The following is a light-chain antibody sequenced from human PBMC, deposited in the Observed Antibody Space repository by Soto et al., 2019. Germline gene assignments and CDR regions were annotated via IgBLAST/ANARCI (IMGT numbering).Light chain of an antibody. Sequence: QLVLTQPHSASASLGASVTLTCTLSSGYSNYKVDWYQQRPGKGPRFVMRVGPGGIVGSKGDVIPDRFSVLGSGLNRYLTIKNIQEEDESDYHCGADHGSGSNFVYVFGTGTKVTVL. CDR3: GADHGSGSNFVYV. CDR2: VGPGGIVG. V-gene: IGLV9-49*01. J-gene: IGLJ1*01. CDR1: SGYSNYK.